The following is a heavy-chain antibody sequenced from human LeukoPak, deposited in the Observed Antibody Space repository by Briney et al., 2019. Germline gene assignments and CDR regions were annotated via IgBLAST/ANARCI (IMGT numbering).Heavy chain of an antibody. Sequence: SETLSLTCTVPGVSISSTTLYWGWVRQSPGKGLEWIATIYYSGTTYYNPSLKSRVTISVDTSKNQFSLKLTSVTAADTAIYYCAEAPAGGSDWLSPFDYWGQGTLVTVSS. J-gene: IGHJ4*02. CDR3: AEAPAGGSDWLSPFDY. V-gene: IGHV4-39*01. CDR1: GVSISSTTLY. CDR2: IYYSGTT. D-gene: IGHD3-9*01.